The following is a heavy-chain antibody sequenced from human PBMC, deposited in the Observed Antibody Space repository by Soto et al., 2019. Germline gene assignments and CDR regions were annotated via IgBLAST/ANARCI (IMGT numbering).Heavy chain of an antibody. J-gene: IGHJ4*02. CDR3: ARGIFGSGTANDY. CDR1: GFTFSGSW. CDR2: INGDGSGT. Sequence: EVQLVESAGGLVQPGGSLRLSCAASGFTFSGSWMHWVRQAPGKGLVWVSRINGDGSGTSYADFVKGRFTISRDDAKNTLFLQMNGLRAEDTAVYYCARGIFGSGTANDYWGQGTLVTVSS. V-gene: IGHV3-74*01. D-gene: IGHD3-10*01.